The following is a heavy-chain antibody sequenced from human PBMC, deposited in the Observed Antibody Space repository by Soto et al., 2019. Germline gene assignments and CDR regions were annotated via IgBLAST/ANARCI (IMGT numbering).Heavy chain of an antibody. CDR3: AVDGVPTSSFRYYYFRF. D-gene: IGHD3-9*01. J-gene: IGHJ4*02. CDR2: ISHDGRNT. CDR1: ELPFTDYS. V-gene: IGHV3-30*04. Sequence: QAQLVESGGGVVQPGRALRLSCAASELPFTDYSMHWVRQTADKGLECVAFISHDGRNTFYSDSVKGRFTISRDDSRSMLFLQMSGVTVEYTAIYYCAVDGVPTSSFRYYYFRFWGRGTLVTVSS.